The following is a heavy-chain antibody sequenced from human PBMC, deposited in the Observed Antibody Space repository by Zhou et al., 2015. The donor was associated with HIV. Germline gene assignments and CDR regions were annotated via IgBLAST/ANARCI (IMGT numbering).Heavy chain of an antibody. V-gene: IGHV1-69*01. Sequence: QLQLVQSGAEVKKPGSSVRVSCKASGGTFSSYAISWVRQAPGQGLEWMGGIIPIFGTANYAQKFQGRVTITADESTSTAYMELSSLRSEDTAVYYCARKTSDGAAAGKPFSYYYYYGMDVWDQGTTVTVSS. CDR1: GGTFSSYA. CDR2: IIPIFGTA. J-gene: IGHJ6*02. CDR3: ARKTSDGAAAGKPFSYYYYYGMDV. D-gene: IGHD6-13*01.